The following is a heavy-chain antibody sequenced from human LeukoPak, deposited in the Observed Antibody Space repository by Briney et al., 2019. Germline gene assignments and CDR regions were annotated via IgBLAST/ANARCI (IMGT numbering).Heavy chain of an antibody. J-gene: IGHJ6*03. Sequence: GGSLRLSCAASGFTFSSYGMHWVRQAPGKWLEWVAFIWYDGSNKYYADSVKGRFTISRDNSKNTLYLQMNSLRAEDTAVYYCAKAGVPNYYYYYYYMDVWGKGTTVTISS. CDR1: GFTFSSYG. CDR3: AKAGVPNYYYYYYYMDV. CDR2: IWYDGSNK. V-gene: IGHV3-30*02. D-gene: IGHD3-10*01.